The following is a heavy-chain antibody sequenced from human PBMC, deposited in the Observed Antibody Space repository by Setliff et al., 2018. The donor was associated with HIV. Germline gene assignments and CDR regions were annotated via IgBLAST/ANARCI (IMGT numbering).Heavy chain of an antibody. CDR3: AITHDYGEMGSLYYFDY. CDR1: GYTFTSYG. V-gene: IGHV1-18*01. D-gene: IGHD4-17*01. CDR2: ISAYDGNT. J-gene: IGHJ4*02. Sequence: GASVKVSCKASGYTFTSYGISWVRQAPGQGLEWMGWISAYDGNTNYAQKLQGRVTMTTDTSTSTAYMELRSLRSDDTAVYYCAITHDYGEMGSLYYFDYWGQGTLVTV.